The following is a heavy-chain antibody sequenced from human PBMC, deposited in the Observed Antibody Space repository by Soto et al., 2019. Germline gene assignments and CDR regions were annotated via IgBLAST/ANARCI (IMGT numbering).Heavy chain of an antibody. CDR3: AKIGARDLYYYYGMDV. V-gene: IGHV1-69*13. CDR1: GYTFTNYY. Sequence: SVKVSCKASGYTFTNYYIHWVRQAPGQGLEWMGGIIPIFGTANYAQKFQGRVTITADESTSTAYMELSSLRSEDTAVYYCAKIGARDLYYYYGMDVWGQGTTVTVSS. CDR2: IIPIFGTA. J-gene: IGHJ6*02.